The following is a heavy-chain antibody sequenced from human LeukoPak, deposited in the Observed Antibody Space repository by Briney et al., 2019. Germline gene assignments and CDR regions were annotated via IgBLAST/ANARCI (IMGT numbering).Heavy chain of an antibody. CDR1: GFTFSSYA. J-gene: IGHJ6*02. V-gene: IGHV3-23*01. CDR2: ISTSGDFT. D-gene: IGHD2-15*01. Sequence: GGSLRLSCATSGFTFSSYAMNWVRQAPGKGLECVSLISTSGDFTYYAAPVKGRFTVSRDNSKNTLCLQMNSLRADDTAVYYCAGCSGGSCYSRGKYGVDVWGQGTTVIVSS. CDR3: AGCSGGSCYSRGKYGVDV.